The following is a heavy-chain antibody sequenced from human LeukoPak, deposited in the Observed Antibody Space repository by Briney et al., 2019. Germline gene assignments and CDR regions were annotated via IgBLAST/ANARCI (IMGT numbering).Heavy chain of an antibody. CDR3: ARVRCSGGGCFYNFDY. CDR1: GFTFSTYS. Sequence: SGGSLRLSCAASGFTFSTYSMNWVRQAPGKGLEWVSSLSSSSTYVYYADSVKGRFTISRDNAKYSLYLQMNSLRAEDTAVYYCARVRCSGGGCFYNFDYWGQGSLVTVSS. V-gene: IGHV3-21*01. J-gene: IGHJ4*02. D-gene: IGHD2-15*01. CDR2: LSSSSTYV.